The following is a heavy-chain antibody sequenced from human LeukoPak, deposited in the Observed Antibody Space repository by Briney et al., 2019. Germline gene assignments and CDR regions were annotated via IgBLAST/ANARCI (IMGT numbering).Heavy chain of an antibody. D-gene: IGHD1-7*01. CDR3: ARGAGTTVYYIDV. J-gene: IGHJ6*03. V-gene: IGHV3-23*01. Sequence: GGSLRLSCAASGFTFSSYAMTWVRQAPGKGLEWVSVISGSGINTHYADSVRGRFTISRDNSKNTLSLQMDSLTTEDTAVYYCARGAGTTVYYIDVWGKGTTVTVSS. CDR2: ISGSGINT. CDR1: GFTFSSYA.